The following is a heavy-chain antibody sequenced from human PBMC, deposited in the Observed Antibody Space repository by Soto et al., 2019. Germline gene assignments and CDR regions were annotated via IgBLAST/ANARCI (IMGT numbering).Heavy chain of an antibody. CDR3: ARTLYGDNVAY. CDR2: MNPNRGNT. Sequence: QVQLVQSGAEVKKPGASVKVSCKASGYTFTSYDINWVRQATGQGLEWMGWMNPNRGNTAYAQKSQGRVTMTSNTSIGTAYMELSSLRSEDTAVYYCARTLYGDNVAYWGQGTLVTVSS. V-gene: IGHV1-8*01. J-gene: IGHJ4*02. D-gene: IGHD4-17*01. CDR1: GYTFTSYD.